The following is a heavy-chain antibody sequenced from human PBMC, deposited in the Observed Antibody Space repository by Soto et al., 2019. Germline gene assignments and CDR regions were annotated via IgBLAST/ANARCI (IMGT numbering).Heavy chain of an antibody. Sequence: SDTLSLTCAVSGYSIGSSNWWGWIRQPPGKGLEWIGYIYYSGTTYYNPSLKSRVTMSVDTSKNQFSLKLTSVTAVDTAVYYCARREIQGPIDYWGQGTLVTVS. J-gene: IGHJ4*02. CDR3: ARREIQGPIDY. D-gene: IGHD1-26*01. CDR2: IYYSGTT. CDR1: GYSIGSSNW. V-gene: IGHV4-28*01.